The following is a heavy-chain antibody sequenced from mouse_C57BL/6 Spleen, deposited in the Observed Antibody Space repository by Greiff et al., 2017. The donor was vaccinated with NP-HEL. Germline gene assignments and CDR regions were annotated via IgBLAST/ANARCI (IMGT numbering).Heavy chain of an antibody. CDR1: GYSITSGYY. V-gene: IGHV3-6*01. Sequence: VQLKESGPGLVKPSQSLSLTCSVTGYSITSGYYWNWIRQFPGNKLEWMGYISYDGSNNYNPSLKNRISITRDTSKNQFFLKLNSVTTEDTATYYCAREDYQVLRSYWYFDVWGTGTTVTVSS. CDR3: AREDYQVLRSYWYFDV. J-gene: IGHJ1*03. D-gene: IGHD1-1*01. CDR2: ISYDGSN.